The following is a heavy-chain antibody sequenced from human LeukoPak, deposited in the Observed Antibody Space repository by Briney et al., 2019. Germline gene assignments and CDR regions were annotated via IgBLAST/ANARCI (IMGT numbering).Heavy chain of an antibody. V-gene: IGHV1-18*01. J-gene: IGHJ4*02. CDR2: ISAYNGNT. Sequence: ASVKVSCKASGYTFTSYGISWVRQAPRQGLEWMGWISAYNGNTNYAQKLQGRVTMTTDTSTSTAYMELRSLRSDDTAVYYCARFDDGPYYFDYWGQGTLVTVSS. D-gene: IGHD3-9*01. CDR3: ARFDDGPYYFDY. CDR1: GYTFTSYG.